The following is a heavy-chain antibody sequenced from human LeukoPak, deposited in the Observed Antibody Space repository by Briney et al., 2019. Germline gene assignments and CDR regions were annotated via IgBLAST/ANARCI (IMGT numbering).Heavy chain of an antibody. CDR1: GFTFSSYA. Sequence: QPGRSLRLSCAASGFTFSSYAMHWVRQAPGKGLEWVAVISYDGSNKYYADSVKGRFTISRDNSKNTLYQQMNSLRAEDTAVYYCARGFCSSTSCPAYPWGQGTLVTVSS. CDR3: ARGFCSSTSCPAYP. D-gene: IGHD2-2*01. CDR2: ISYDGSNK. V-gene: IGHV3-30*04. J-gene: IGHJ5*02.